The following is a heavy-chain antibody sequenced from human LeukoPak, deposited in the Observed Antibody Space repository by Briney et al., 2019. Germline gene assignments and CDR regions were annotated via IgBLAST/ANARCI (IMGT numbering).Heavy chain of an antibody. D-gene: IGHD3-10*01. CDR1: GFTFSSYA. CDR3: ARGFHFDY. V-gene: IGHV3-30-3*01. J-gene: IGHJ4*02. CDR2: ISYDGSNK. Sequence: GGSLRLSCAASGFTFSSYAMHWVRQAPGKGLEWVAVISYDGSNKYYADSVKGRFTISRDNSKNTLYLQMNSLRVEDTAVYYCARGFHFDYWGQGTLVTVSS.